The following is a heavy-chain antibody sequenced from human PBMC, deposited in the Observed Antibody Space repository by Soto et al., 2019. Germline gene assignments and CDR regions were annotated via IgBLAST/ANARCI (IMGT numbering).Heavy chain of an antibody. V-gene: IGHV1-58*01. CDR1: GFTFTSSA. CDR3: AATGVVVAATGLLYYGMDV. Sequence: SVKVSCKASGFTFTSSAVQWVRQARGQRLEWIGWIVVGSGNTNYAQKFQERVTITRDMSTSTAYMELSSLRSEDTAVYYCAATGVVVAATGLLYYGMDVWGQGTTVTVSS. D-gene: IGHD2-15*01. CDR2: IVVGSGNT. J-gene: IGHJ6*02.